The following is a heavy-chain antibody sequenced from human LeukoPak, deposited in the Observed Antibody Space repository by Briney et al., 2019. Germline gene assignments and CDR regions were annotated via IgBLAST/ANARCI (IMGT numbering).Heavy chain of an antibody. CDR1: GFTFNSYG. CDR3: ARVRAPGIAVAGTYFDY. Sequence: PGRSLRLSCAASGFTFNSYGMHWVRQAPGKGLEWVTVICYDGSNKYYADSVKGRFTISRDNSKNTLYLQMNSLRAEDTAVYYCARVRAPGIAVAGTYFDYWGQGTLVTVSS. CDR2: ICYDGSNK. D-gene: IGHD6-19*01. V-gene: IGHV3-33*01. J-gene: IGHJ4*02.